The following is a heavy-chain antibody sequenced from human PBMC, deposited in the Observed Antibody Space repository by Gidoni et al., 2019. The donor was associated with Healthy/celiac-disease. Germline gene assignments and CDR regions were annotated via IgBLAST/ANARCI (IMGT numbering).Heavy chain of an antibody. CDR1: GFTFSDYY. D-gene: IGHD6-6*01. CDR2: ISSSSSYT. V-gene: IGHV3-11*06. Sequence: QVQLVESGGGLVKPGGSLRLSCAASGFTFSDYYMSWIRQAPGKGLEWVSYISSSSSYTNYADSVKGRFTISRDNAKNSLYLQMNSLRAEDTAVYYCARDHWRGFIEYSSSPTRFDPWGQGTLVTVSS. CDR3: ARDHWRGFIEYSSSPTRFDP. J-gene: IGHJ5*02.